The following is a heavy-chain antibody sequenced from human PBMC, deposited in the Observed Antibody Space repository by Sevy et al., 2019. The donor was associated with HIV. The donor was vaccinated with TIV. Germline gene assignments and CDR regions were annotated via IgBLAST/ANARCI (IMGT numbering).Heavy chain of an antibody. D-gene: IGHD2-8*01. CDR1: GYTFINYG. CDR3: VRDESDTGVCLDF. CDR2: ISVYNGYI. J-gene: IGHJ4*02. Sequence: ASVKVSCKTSGYTFINYGFSWVRQAPGQGLEWMGFISVYNGYINYALKFQGRVTVTTDTSTATGYMELKSLRDDDTAIYYCVRDESDTGVCLDFWGQGTLVTVSS. V-gene: IGHV1-18*01.